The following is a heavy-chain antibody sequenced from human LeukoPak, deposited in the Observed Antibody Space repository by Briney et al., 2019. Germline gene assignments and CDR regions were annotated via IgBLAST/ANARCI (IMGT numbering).Heavy chain of an antibody. V-gene: IGHV4-4*07. CDR3: ARGAPSDY. CDR2: IYNGGTT. J-gene: IGHJ4*02. CDR1: GGSISGGSISSYY. Sequence: SETLSLTCTVSGGSISGGSISSYYWSWVRQPAGKGLEWIGRIYNGGTTNYNPSLKSRVTMSVDTSKNQFSLKLNSVTAADTAVYYCARGAPSDYWGQGTLVTVSS.